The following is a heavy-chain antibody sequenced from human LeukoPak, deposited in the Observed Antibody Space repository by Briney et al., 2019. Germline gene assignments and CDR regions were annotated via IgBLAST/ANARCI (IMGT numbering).Heavy chain of an antibody. CDR1: GFTVSGNY. CDR3: AGRRVLDASFDY. Sequence: PGGSLRLSCAASGFTVSGNYMSWVRQAPGKGLEWVSVIYSSDNTYYIDSVKGRFTISRDNSKSTLYLQMNSLRAEDTAVYYCAGRRVLDASFDYWGQGTLVTVSS. CDR2: IYSSDNT. D-gene: IGHD3-16*01. V-gene: IGHV3-66*02. J-gene: IGHJ4*02.